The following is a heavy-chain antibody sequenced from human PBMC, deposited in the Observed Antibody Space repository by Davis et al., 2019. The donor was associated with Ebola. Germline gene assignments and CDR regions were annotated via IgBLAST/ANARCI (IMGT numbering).Heavy chain of an antibody. CDR3: ARGSYCNRGSCWGGYYSYYDMDV. CDR1: GGTFNTYG. CDR2: IIPFFGTS. V-gene: IGHV1-69*13. Sequence: SVKVSCKTSGGTFNTYGISWVRQAPGQGLEWMGGIIPFFGTSNYAQKFQGRVTISADESTSTVYMELSSLKPEDTAVYYCARGSYCNRGSCWGGYYSYYDMDVWGQGTTVTVSS. J-gene: IGHJ6*02. D-gene: IGHD2/OR15-2a*01.